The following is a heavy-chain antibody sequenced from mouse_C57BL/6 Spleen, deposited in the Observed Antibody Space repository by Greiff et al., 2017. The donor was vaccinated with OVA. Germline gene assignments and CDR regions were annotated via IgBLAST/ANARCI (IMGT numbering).Heavy chain of an antibody. D-gene: IGHD2-1*01. J-gene: IGHJ4*01. Sequence: VHVKQSGPVLVKPGASVKMSCKASGYTFTDYYMNWVKQSHGKSLEWIGVINPYNGGTSYNQKFKGKATLTVDKSSSTAYMELNSLTSEDSAVYYCARRGNYVLYAMDYWGQGTSVTVSS. V-gene: IGHV1-19*01. CDR1: GYTFTDYY. CDR3: ARRGNYVLYAMDY. CDR2: INPYNGGT.